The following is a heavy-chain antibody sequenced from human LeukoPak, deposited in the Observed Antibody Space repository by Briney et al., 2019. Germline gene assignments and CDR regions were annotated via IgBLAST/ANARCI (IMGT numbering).Heavy chain of an antibody. CDR1: GGTFSSYA. D-gene: IGHD3-3*01. J-gene: IGHJ4*02. V-gene: IGHV1-69*04. CDR2: IIPILGIA. Sequence: SVKVSCKASGGTFSSYAISWVRQPPGQGLEWMGMIIPILGIANYAQKFQGRVTITADKSTSTAYMELSSLRSEDTAVYYCASTYYDFWSGYYFFDYWGQGTLVTVSS. CDR3: ASTYYDFWSGYYFFDY.